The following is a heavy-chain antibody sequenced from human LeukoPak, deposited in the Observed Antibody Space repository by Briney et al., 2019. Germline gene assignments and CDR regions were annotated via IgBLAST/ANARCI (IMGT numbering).Heavy chain of an antibody. CDR3: AKPLFPLDY. J-gene: IGHJ4*02. CDR1: GFTFSSYP. Sequence: GGSLRLSCAASGFTFSSYPMNWVRQAPGKGLEWVSYITSSSDIICYADSVKGRFTISRDNVKNSLYLQMNSLRAEDTAVYYCAKPLFPLDYWGQGTLVTVSS. V-gene: IGHV3-48*01. CDR2: ITSSSDII. D-gene: IGHD2-21*01.